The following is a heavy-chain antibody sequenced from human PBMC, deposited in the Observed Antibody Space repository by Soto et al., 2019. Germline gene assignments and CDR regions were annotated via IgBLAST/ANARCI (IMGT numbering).Heavy chain of an antibody. CDR3: VIDGTQTLPSWFHP. CDR2: IYATGTT. Sequence: SETLSLTCTVSGACISGFYWSWIRKSAGKGLEWIGRIYATGTTGYNPSLKSRVMMSVDTSKKQFSLKLRSVTATDTAVYYCVIDGTQTLPSWFHP. D-gene: IGHD1-1*01. CDR1: GACISGFY. V-gene: IGHV4-4*07. J-gene: IGHJ5*02.